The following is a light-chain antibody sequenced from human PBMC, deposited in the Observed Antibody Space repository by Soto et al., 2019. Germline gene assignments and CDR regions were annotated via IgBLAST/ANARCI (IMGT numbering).Light chain of an antibody. V-gene: IGKV3-20*01. CDR2: ATS. CDR3: PEYGSSRT. Sequence: ENVLTQSPVTLSLSPGERATLSCRASESVSSSYLAWYQRKPGQAPRLLIYATSSRATGIPDRLSGSGSGTDFSLTISRLEPEDFAVYFCPEYGSSRTFGQGTKVDIK. J-gene: IGKJ1*01. CDR1: ESVSSSY.